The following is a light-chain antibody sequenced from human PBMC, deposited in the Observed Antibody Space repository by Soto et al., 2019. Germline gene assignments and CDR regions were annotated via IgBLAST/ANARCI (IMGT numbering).Light chain of an antibody. CDR1: QGISSY. CDR3: QQYYSYPRT. CDR2: AAS. Sequence: AIRMTQSPSSLSASTGDRVTINCRASQGISSYLAWYQQKPGKAPKLLIYAASTLQSGVPSRFSGSGSGTDFTLTISCLQSEDFATYYCQQYYSYPRTFGQWTKVEIK. J-gene: IGKJ1*01. V-gene: IGKV1-8*01.